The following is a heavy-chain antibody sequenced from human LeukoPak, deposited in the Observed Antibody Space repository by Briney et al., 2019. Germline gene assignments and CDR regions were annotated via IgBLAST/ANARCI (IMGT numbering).Heavy chain of an antibody. CDR1: VGSIRSSSYY. V-gene: IGHV4-39*01. D-gene: IGHD2-21*02. CDR3: ARHLAVVTATPRPAWFDP. CDR2: IYYSGRT. Sequence: SHTLSLTCTVSVGSIRSSSYYWGWIRQPPGKGLEWIGSIYYSGRTYYNPSLKSRVTISVDTSKNQFSLKLSSVTAADTAVYYYARHLAVVTATPRPAWFDPWGQGTLVTVSS. J-gene: IGHJ5*02.